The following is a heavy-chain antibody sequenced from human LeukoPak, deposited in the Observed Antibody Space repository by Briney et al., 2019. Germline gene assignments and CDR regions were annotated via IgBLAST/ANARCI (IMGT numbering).Heavy chain of an antibody. CDR2: INPNSGGT. CDR1: GGTFSSYA. D-gene: IGHD2-8*01. J-gene: IGHJ3*02. Sequence: ASVKVSCKASGGTFSSYAISWVRQAPGQGLEWMGWINPNSGGTNYAQKFQGRVTMTRDTSISTAYMELSRLRSDDTAVYYCARDIVLMVYAVHDAFDIWGQGTMVTVSS. CDR3: ARDIVLMVYAVHDAFDI. V-gene: IGHV1-2*02.